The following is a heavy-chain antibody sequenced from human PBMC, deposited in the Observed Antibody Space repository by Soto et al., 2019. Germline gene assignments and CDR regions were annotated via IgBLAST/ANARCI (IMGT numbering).Heavy chain of an antibody. V-gene: IGHV4-39*01. CDR1: GAAISSSRSY. J-gene: IGHJ4*02. Sequence: SETLSLTCTVSGAAISSSRSYWGWVRQPPGKGLEWIVSFYYTGGTYSTYYNPSLKSRVTISVDTSKSQFSLNLRSVTAADTAVYYCASPRQGNYDFLSGYYALDYWGQGTLVTVSS. D-gene: IGHD3-3*01. CDR3: ASPRQGNYDFLSGYYALDY. CDR2: FYYTGGT.